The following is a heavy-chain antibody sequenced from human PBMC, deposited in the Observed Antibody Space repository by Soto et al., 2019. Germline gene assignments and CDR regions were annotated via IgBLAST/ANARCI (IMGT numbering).Heavy chain of an antibody. CDR2: IRGSGGNT. D-gene: IGHD2-15*01. CDR1: GFTFSSYA. V-gene: IGHV3-23*01. Sequence: GGSLRLSCAASGFTFSSYAMSWVRQAPGKGLEWVSSIRGSGGNTYYADSVKGRFTISRDNTKSTLYLQMNSLRPEDTAVYFCAQCSGGTCYSDLFSWGQGTLVTVSS. CDR3: AQCSGGTCYSDLFS. J-gene: IGHJ4*02.